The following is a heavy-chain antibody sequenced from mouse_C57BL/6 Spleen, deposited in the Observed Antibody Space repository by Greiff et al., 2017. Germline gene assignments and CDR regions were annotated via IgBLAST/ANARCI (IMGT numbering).Heavy chain of an antibody. V-gene: IGHV1-26*01. Sequence: EVQLQQSGPELVKPGASVKISCKASGYTFTDYYMNWVKQSHGKSLEWIGDINPNNGGTSYNQKFKGKATLTVDKSSSTAYMELRSLTSEDSAVYYCARDGYYVGFAYWGQGTLVTVSA. D-gene: IGHD2-3*01. CDR3: ARDGYYVGFAY. CDR1: GYTFTDYY. CDR2: INPNNGGT. J-gene: IGHJ3*01.